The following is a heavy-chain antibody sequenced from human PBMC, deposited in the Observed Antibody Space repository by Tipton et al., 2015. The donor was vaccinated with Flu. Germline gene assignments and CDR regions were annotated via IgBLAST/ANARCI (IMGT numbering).Heavy chain of an antibody. D-gene: IGHD6-19*01. Sequence: EVQLVQSGAEVKKPGESLKISCKGSGYSFTSYWIGWVRQMPGKGLEWMGIIYPGDSDTRYSPSFQGQVTISADKSISTAYLQWSSLKASDTAMYYCARLPILDSGWYVLGYFDYWGQGTLVTVSS. CDR3: ARLPILDSGWYVLGYFDY. J-gene: IGHJ4*02. CDR1: GYSFTSYW. CDR2: IYPGDSDT. V-gene: IGHV5-51*01.